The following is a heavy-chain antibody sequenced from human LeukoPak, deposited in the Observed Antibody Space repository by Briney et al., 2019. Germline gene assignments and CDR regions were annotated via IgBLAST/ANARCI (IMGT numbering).Heavy chain of an antibody. Sequence: GGSLRLSCAASGFTFSSYWMSWVRQAPGKGLEWVANIKQDGSEKYYVDSVEGRFTISRDNAKNSLYLQINSLRAEDTAVYYCARDNSGDGYNSDYWGQGTLVTVSS. CDR2: IKQDGSEK. J-gene: IGHJ4*02. D-gene: IGHD5-24*01. V-gene: IGHV3-7*01. CDR3: ARDNSGDGYNSDY. CDR1: GFTFSSYW.